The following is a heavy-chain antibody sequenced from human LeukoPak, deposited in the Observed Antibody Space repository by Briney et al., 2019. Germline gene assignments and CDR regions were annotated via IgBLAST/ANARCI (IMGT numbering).Heavy chain of an antibody. D-gene: IGHD3-22*01. CDR2: INPNSDGT. Sequence: ASVKVSCKASGYTFTGYYMHWVRQAPGQGLEWMGWINPNSDGTNYAQKFQGRVTMTRDTSISTAYMELSRLRSDDTAVYYCARDGVGYYDSSGYYYFQHWGQGTLVTVSS. V-gene: IGHV1-2*02. J-gene: IGHJ1*01. CDR1: GYTFTGYY. CDR3: ARDGVGYYDSSGYYYFQH.